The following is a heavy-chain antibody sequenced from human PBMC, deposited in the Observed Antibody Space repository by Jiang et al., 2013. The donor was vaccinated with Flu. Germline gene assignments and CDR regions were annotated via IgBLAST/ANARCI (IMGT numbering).Heavy chain of an antibody. J-gene: IGHJ3*02. D-gene: IGHD3-16*01. CDR3: ARLCMGLRLGEVCPTGYDI. CDR2: INPGNGNT. V-gene: IGHV1-3*01. Sequence: SGAEVKKPGASVKVACKTSGYNFINYGIHWVRQAPGQRPEWMGWINPGNGNTRSSQSFQGRVPFSRDTSATTIYMELRSLRSEDTAVYYCARLCMGLRLGEVCPTGYDIWGQGTLVTVSS. CDR1: GYNFINYG.